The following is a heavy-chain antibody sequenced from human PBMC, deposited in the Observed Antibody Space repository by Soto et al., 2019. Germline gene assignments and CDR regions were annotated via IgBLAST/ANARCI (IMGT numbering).Heavy chain of an antibody. J-gene: IGHJ4*02. V-gene: IGHV1-8*01. Sequence: QVQLVQSGAEVKKPGASVKVSCKASGYTFTSLHMNWVRQATGQGLEWMGWVNPNNGDTGYAQKFQGRVTMTRNTSISTFYMELSSLTSDDTAVYYCAGGVGDLGDYWGQGTLVTVSS. D-gene: IGHD3-10*01. CDR3: AGGVGDLGDY. CDR2: VNPNNGDT. CDR1: GYTFTSLH.